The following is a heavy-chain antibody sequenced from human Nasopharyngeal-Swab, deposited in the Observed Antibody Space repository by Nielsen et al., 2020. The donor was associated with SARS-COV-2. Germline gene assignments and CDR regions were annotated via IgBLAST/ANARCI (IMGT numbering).Heavy chain of an antibody. V-gene: IGHV5-51*01. D-gene: IGHD1-26*01. CDR1: GYSFTTYW. CDR3: ARPMRPMGHYYFGMDV. CDR2: IYPGDSNT. J-gene: IGHJ6*02. Sequence: GESLKISCKGSGYSFTTYWIGWVRQMPGKGLEWMGVIYPGDSNTRYSPSFQGQVTISVDKYSSTAYLPWSSLKASDTAIYYCARPMRPMGHYYFGMDVWGQGTTVTVSS.